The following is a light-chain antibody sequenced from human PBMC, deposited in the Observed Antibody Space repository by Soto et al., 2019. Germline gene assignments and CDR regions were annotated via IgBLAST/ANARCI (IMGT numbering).Light chain of an antibody. CDR2: GVK. CDR1: GRDIGAYDY. V-gene: IGLV2-14*01. J-gene: IGLJ1*01. CDR3: SPYTTRYVYV. Sequence: QSVLTQPASVSGSPGQSITISCTGSGRDIGAYDYVSWYQQHPGKAPKLIIYGVKNRPSGVSNRFSASKSAFTASLTISGLQTAVEADYYCSPYTTRYVYVFAPGTKLTVL.